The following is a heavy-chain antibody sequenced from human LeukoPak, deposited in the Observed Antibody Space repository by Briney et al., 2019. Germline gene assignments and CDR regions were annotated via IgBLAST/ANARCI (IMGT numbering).Heavy chain of an antibody. Sequence: GGSLRLSCAASGFTFSEYVIHWVRQAPGKGLEWVAVMSYDGSNKYYADSAKGRFTISRDSPKNTLYLQMNSLRAEDTAVYYCARTREQQLVRGGLDSWGQGTLVTVSS. V-gene: IGHV3-30*03. J-gene: IGHJ4*02. CDR1: GFTFSEYV. D-gene: IGHD6-13*01. CDR2: MSYDGSNK. CDR3: ARTREQQLVRGGLDS.